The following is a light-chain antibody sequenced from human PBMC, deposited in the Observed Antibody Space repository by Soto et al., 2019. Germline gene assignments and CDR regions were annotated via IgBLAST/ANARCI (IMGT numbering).Light chain of an antibody. J-gene: IGKJ1*01. CDR1: QGVSSN. CDR2: DAS. Sequence: EIVMTHSPATLSVSPGERASLSFRASQGVSSNLAWYQQKPGQAPRLLIYDASTRATGVPARFSGSGSGTEFTLTISSLQSEDFAVYYCQQYYRWPQTFGQGTKVDIK. CDR3: QQYYRWPQT. V-gene: IGKV3-15*01.